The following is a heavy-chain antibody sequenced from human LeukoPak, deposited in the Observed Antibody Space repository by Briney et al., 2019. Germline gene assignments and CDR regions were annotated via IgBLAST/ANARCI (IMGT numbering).Heavy chain of an antibody. Sequence: GGSLRLSCAASGFTVSSNYMSWVRQAPGKGLEWVSAIYSGGSTYYADSVKGRFTISRDNSKNTLYLQMNSLRAEDTAVYYCAGAIYGDYVGAFDIWGQGTMVTVSS. CDR2: IYSGGST. CDR3: AGAIYGDYVGAFDI. V-gene: IGHV3-53*01. CDR1: GFTVSSNY. D-gene: IGHD4-17*01. J-gene: IGHJ3*02.